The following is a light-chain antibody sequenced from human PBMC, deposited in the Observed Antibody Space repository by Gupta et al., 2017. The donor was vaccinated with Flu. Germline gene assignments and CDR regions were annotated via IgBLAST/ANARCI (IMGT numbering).Light chain of an antibody. CDR2: DAS. CDR3: QHEDKLLIT. Sequence: DIEMTQSPSSLSASVGDRVTITCQASQEISNYLNWYQQKAGKAPKLLIYDASKVETGAPSRFSGSGSAAXFTFTIXSRQPEDLATYYCQHEDKLLITFGXGTRLEIK. J-gene: IGKJ5*01. CDR1: QEISNY. V-gene: IGKV1-33*01.